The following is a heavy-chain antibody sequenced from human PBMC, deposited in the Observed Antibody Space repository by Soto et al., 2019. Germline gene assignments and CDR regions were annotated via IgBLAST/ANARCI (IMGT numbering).Heavy chain of an antibody. V-gene: IGHV1-2*04. CDR2: INPNSGGT. D-gene: IGHD3-3*01. Sequence: ASVKVSCKASGYTFTGYYMHWVRQAPGQGLEWMGWINPNSGGTNYAQKFQGWVTMTRDTSISTAYMELSRLRSDDTAVYYCAARSGYYKSYYYMDVWGKGTTVTVSS. J-gene: IGHJ6*03. CDR3: AARSGYYKSYYYMDV. CDR1: GYTFTGYY.